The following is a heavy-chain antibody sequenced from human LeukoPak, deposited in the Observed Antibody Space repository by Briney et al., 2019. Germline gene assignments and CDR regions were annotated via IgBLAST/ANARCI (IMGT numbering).Heavy chain of an antibody. CDR1: GFTFSSYA. CDR2: ISYDGSNK. J-gene: IGHJ4*02. D-gene: IGHD1-26*01. V-gene: IGHV3-30-3*01. CDR3: AKDAGGATSEFDY. Sequence: GGSLRLSCAASGFTFSSYAMHWVRQAPGKGLEWVAVISYDGSNKYYADSVKGRFTISRDNAKNTLYLQMNSLRAEDTALYYCAKDAGGATSEFDYWGQGTLVTVSS.